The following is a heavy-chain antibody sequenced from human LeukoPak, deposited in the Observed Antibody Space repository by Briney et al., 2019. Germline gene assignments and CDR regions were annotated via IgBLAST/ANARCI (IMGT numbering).Heavy chain of an antibody. V-gene: IGHV7-4-1*02. J-gene: IGHJ5*02. Sequence: ASVKVSCKASGYTFTTYPMNWVRQAPGQWLEWMGWINTNTGNPTYAQGFTGRFVFSLDTSVSTAYLQISSLKADDTAVYYCARDPYTSSSWYRGRANNWYDPWGQGTLVTVSS. D-gene: IGHD6-13*01. CDR2: INTNTGNP. CDR1: GYTFTTYP. CDR3: ARDPYTSSSWYRGRANNWYDP.